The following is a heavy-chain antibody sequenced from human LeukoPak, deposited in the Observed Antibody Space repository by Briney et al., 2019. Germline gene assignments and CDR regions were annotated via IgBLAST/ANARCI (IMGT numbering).Heavy chain of an antibody. Sequence: GGSLRVSCAASGFTFSNYWMHWVRQAPGKGLEWVSSISGSGGSTYYADSVKGRFTLSRDNSRNTLYLQMNSLRVEGTAVYYCAKVSYGATVTTNDWGQGTLVTVSS. CDR2: ISGSGGST. CDR1: GFTFSNYW. V-gene: IGHV3-23*01. J-gene: IGHJ4*02. CDR3: AKVSYGATVTTND. D-gene: IGHD4-17*01.